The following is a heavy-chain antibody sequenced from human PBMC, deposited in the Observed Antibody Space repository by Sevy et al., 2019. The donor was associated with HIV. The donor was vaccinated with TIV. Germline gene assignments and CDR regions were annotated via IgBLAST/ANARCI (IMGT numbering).Heavy chain of an antibody. V-gene: IGHV4-31*03. CDR2: IYYSAST. J-gene: IGHJ5*02. CDR1: GGSISSGGYY. Sequence: SETLSLTCTVSGGSISSGGYYWSWIRQHPGKGLEWIGYIYYSASTYYNPSLKSRVTISVDTSKNQFSLKLSSVTAADTAVYYCARGITIFGVVIRFDPWGQGTLVTVSS. D-gene: IGHD3-3*01. CDR3: ARGITIFGVVIRFDP.